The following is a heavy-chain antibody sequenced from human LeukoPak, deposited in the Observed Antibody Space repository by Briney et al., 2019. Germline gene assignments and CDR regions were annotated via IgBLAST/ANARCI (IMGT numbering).Heavy chain of an antibody. V-gene: IGHV3-23*01. J-gene: IGHJ4*02. Sequence: GGSLRLSCAASGFTFSSFAMSWVRQAPGKGLEWVSGISGSGSSTYYADSVKGQFTISRDNSKNTLFLQMNSLRAEDTAVYYCAKDLPSLLSAYFDYWGQGTLVTVSS. CDR3: AKDLPSLLSAYFDY. CDR1: GFTFSSFA. CDR2: ISGSGSST.